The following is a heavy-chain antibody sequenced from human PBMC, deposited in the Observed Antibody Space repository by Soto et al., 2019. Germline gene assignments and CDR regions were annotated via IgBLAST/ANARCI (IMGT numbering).Heavy chain of an antibody. J-gene: IGHJ4*02. CDR3: AKDVRGGSPRPDY. CDR1: GFTISPFV. Sequence: EVQLLESGGGLIQPGESLRLSCVASGFTISPFVMSWVRQPPGKGLEWVSGLSASSDYTFYADSVRGRFTVSRDNSKNTVSLQMNNLRVEDTALYYCAKDVRGGSPRPDYWGLGTLVTVSS. CDR2: LSASSDYT. D-gene: IGHD3-10*01. V-gene: IGHV3-23*01.